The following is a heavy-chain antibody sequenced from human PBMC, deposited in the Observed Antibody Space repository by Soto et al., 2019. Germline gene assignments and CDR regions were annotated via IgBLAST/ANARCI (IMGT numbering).Heavy chain of an antibody. J-gene: IGHJ3*02. V-gene: IGHV1-2*02. D-gene: IGHD1-26*01. CDR2: INPNSGGT. Sequence: SVKVSCKASGYTFTSYYIHWARQAPGQGLEWMGWINPNSGGTKYAQKFQGRVTMTRDTSISTVDMDLSRLTSDDTAMYYCARTVGATYAFDIWG. CDR3: ARTVGATYAFDI. CDR1: GYTFTSYY.